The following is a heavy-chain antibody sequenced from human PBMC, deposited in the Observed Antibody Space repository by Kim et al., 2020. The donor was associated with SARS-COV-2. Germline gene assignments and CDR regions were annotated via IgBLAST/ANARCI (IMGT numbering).Heavy chain of an antibody. CDR2: ISSNGGST. Sequence: GGSLRLSCSASGFTFSSYAMHWVRQAPGKGLEYVSAISSNGGSTYYADSVKGRFTISRDNSKNTLYLQMSSLRAEDTAVYYCVSHSSGWYASLRTTDYWGQGTLVTVSS. J-gene: IGHJ4*02. V-gene: IGHV3-64D*06. CDR1: GFTFSSYA. D-gene: IGHD6-19*01. CDR3: VSHSSGWYASLRTTDY.